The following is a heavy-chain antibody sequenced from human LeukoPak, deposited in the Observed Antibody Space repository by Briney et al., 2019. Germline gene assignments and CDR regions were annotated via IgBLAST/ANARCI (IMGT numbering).Heavy chain of an antibody. V-gene: IGHV1-18*01. CDR3: AREGIVVVPAARRPYYYYGMDV. Sequence: ASVKVSCKASGYTFTSYGISWVRQAPGQGLEWMGWISAYNGNTNYAQKLQGRVTMTTDTSTSTAYMELRSLRSDDTAVYYCAREGIVVVPAARRPYYYYGMDVWGQGATVIVSS. CDR2: ISAYNGNT. J-gene: IGHJ6*02. D-gene: IGHD2-2*01. CDR1: GYTFTSYG.